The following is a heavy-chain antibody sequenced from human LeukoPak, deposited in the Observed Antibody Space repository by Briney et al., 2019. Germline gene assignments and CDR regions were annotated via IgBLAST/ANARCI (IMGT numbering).Heavy chain of an antibody. J-gene: IGHJ4*02. CDR1: GFTFDDYA. CDR2: ISWNSGSI. D-gene: IGHD5-18*01. Sequence: GRSLRLSCAASGFTFDDYAMHWVRQAPGKGLEWVSGISWNSGSIGYADSVKGRFTISRDNAKNSLYLQMNSVRAEDTALYYCAKDQFRSYESFDYWGQGTLVTVSS. V-gene: IGHV3-9*01. CDR3: AKDQFRSYESFDY.